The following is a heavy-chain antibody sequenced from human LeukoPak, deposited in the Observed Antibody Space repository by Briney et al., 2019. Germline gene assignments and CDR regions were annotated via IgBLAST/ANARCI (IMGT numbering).Heavy chain of an antibody. V-gene: IGHV4-59*01. J-gene: IGHJ4*02. CDR2: IYYRGGT. D-gene: IGHD2-15*01. CDR3: ARSPTGGSPFFDY. Sequence: SETLSLTCTVSGGSISTYYWSWIRQPPGKGLEWIGYIYYRGGTNYNPSLKSRLTISVDTSKNQFSLRLSSVTAADTAVYYCARSPTGGSPFFDYWGQGTLVTVSS. CDR1: GGSISTYY.